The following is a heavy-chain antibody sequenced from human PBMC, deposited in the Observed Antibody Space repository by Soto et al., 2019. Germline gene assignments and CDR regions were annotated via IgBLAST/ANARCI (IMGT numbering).Heavy chain of an antibody. D-gene: IGHD2-15*01. CDR1: GFSVSSNY. J-gene: IGHJ1*01. V-gene: IGHV3-66*01. CDR3: ERDSWSQY. Sequence: PGGSLRLSCAASGFSVSSNYMNWVRQAPGKGLEWVSIIHNGGETYYADSVKDRFTVSRDNSKNTVFLQMNSLRVEDTAVYYCERDSWSQYWGQGTLVTVS. CDR2: IHNGGET.